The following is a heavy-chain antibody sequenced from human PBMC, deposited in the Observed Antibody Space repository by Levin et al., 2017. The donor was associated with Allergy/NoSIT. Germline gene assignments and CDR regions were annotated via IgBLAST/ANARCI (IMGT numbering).Heavy chain of an antibody. CDR2: INTDGSRT. CDR1: GFTFTSYW. D-gene: IGHD4/OR15-4a*01. V-gene: IGHV3-74*01. Sequence: PSETLSLTCAASGFTFTSYWMHWVRQAPDKGPVWVSQINTDGSRTNYADSVKGRFTISRDNAKNTLYLQMNSLRAEDTAVYYCAKDVHYGASDIWGQGTLVTVSS. CDR3: AKDVHYGASDI. J-gene: IGHJ4*02.